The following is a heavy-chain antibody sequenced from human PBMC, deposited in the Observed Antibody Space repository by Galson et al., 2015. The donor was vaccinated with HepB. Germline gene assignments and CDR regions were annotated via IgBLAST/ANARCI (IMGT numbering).Heavy chain of an antibody. J-gene: IGHJ4*01. Sequence: SLRLSCAASGFTFDDYAMHWVRQAPGKGLEWVSGMSWNSGNIGYADSVKGRFTISRDNAKNSLYLQMNSLRAEDTALYYCAKAESGNTEFLYWFPGTLVTVSS. D-gene: IGHD4-23*01. CDR3: AKAESGNTEFLY. CDR1: GFTFDDYA. V-gene: IGHV3-9*01. CDR2: MSWNSGNI.